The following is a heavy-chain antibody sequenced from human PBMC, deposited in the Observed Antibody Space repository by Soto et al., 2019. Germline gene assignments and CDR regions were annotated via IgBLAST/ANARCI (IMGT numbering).Heavy chain of an antibody. V-gene: IGHV3-9*01. D-gene: IGHD1-26*01. CDR3: GKGVGATQGSAFDI. CDR1: GFTFDDYA. Sequence: EVQLVESGGGLVQPGRSLRLSCAASGFTFDDYAMHWVRQAPGKGLEWVSGLSWDSGTIGYADSVKGRFTTSRDNAKSFLYLEMNSLRAEDTAFYHCGKGVGATQGSAFDIWGQGTMVTVSS. CDR2: LSWDSGTI. J-gene: IGHJ3*02.